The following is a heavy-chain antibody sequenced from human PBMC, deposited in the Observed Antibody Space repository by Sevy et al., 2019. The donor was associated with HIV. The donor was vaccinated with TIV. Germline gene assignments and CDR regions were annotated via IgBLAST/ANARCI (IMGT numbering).Heavy chain of an antibody. D-gene: IGHD3-10*01. J-gene: IGHJ4*02. CDR3: ARGIGRYYGSGDYFDY. CDR1: GFTFSSYW. CDR2: IKQDGSEK. V-gene: IGHV3-7*03. Sequence: GGSLRLSCAASGFTFSSYWMSWVRQAPGKGLEWVANIKQDGSEKYYVDSVKGRFTISRDNAKNSLYLQMNSLRAEDTAVYYCARGIGRYYGSGDYFDYWGQGTLVTVSS.